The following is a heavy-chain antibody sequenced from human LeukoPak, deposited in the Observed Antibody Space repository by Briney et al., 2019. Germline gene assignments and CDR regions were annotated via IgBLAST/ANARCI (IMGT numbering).Heavy chain of an antibody. D-gene: IGHD2-15*01. CDR3: ANNVVVKRYIDY. CDR1: GDTFSIHA. V-gene: IGHV3-23*01. Sequence: PGGSLRLSCAASGDTFSIHAMIWGCQTPGKGLQWVSVISGSGRTTEYADSVKGRFTISRDNSKNTLSLQMNSLRVEDTAIYYCANNVVVKRYIDYWGQGTLVTVSS. CDR2: ISGSGRTT. J-gene: IGHJ4*02.